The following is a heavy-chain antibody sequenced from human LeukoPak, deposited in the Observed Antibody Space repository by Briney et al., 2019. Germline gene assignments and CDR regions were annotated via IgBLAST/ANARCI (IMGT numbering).Heavy chain of an antibody. J-gene: IGHJ4*02. D-gene: IGHD6-13*01. V-gene: IGHV3-30*04. CDR1: GFTFRNYV. CDR3: ARDSSVGAADYYFDY. CDR2: ISFDGRNK. Sequence: GGSLRLSCAASGFTFRNYVIHWVRQAPGKGLEWVAVISFDGRNKYYADSVQGRFTVSRDNSKNTLYLQMSSLRAEDTAVYYCARDSSVGAADYYFDYWGQGTLVTVSS.